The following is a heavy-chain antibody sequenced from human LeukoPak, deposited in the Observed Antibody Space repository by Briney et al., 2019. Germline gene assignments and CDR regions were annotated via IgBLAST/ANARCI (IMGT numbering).Heavy chain of an antibody. D-gene: IGHD1-26*01. CDR2: IVVGSGNT. J-gene: IGHJ4*02. V-gene: IGHV1-58*02. Sequence: SVKVSCKASGSTFTSSAMQWVRQARGQRLEWIGWIVVGSGNTNYAQKFQERVTITRDMSTSTAYMELSSLRSEDTAVYYCAADRADSGSLDYWGQGTLVTVSS. CDR1: GSTFTSSA. CDR3: AADRADSGSLDY.